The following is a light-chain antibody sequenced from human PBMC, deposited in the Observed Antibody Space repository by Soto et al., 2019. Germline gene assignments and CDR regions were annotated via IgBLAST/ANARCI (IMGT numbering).Light chain of an antibody. J-gene: IGKJ1*01. V-gene: IGKV3-20*01. CDR3: QQYGSSPPWT. Sequence: EIVLTQSPATLSLSPGDRAVLSCRASQSVSRSLTWYQHKPGQAPRLLIYDASTRATGIPRRFSGSGSGTDFTLTITRLEPEDFAVYFCQQYGSSPPWTFGQGTKVDI. CDR1: QSVSRS. CDR2: DAS.